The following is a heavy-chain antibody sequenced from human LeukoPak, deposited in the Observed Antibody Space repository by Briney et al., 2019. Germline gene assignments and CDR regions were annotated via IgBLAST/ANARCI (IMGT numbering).Heavy chain of an antibody. CDR3: ASQYSSGWYPNN. J-gene: IGHJ4*02. D-gene: IGHD6-19*01. Sequence: ASVKVSCKASGGTFSSYAISWVRQAPGQGLEWMGRIIPILGIANYAQEFQGRVTITADKSTSTAYMELSSLRSEDTAVYYCASQYSSGWYPNNWGQGTLVTVSS. CDR1: GGTFSSYA. CDR2: IIPILGIA. V-gene: IGHV1-69*04.